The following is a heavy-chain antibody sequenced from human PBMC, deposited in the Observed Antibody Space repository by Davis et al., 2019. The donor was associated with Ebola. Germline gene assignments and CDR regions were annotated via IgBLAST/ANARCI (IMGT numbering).Heavy chain of an antibody. CDR2: ISHHNGDI. V-gene: IGHV4-34*01. CDR3: ARTTKTNIEDSGLGYNSFDS. D-gene: IGHD4-17*01. J-gene: IGHJ5*01. CDR1: GGSFSDYF. Sequence: MPSEPLSLTCAVYGGSFSDYFWSWIRQSPEKGLEWIGEISHHNGDINYNPSLRSRVAISVDSSKNQFSLKINSVTAADTATSYCARTTKTNIEDSGLGYNSFDSWGQGVLVSVSS.